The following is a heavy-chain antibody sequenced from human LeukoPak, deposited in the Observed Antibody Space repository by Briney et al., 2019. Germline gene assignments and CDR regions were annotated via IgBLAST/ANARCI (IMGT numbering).Heavy chain of an antibody. CDR1: GFTFSSYG. CDR3: AKGSSLGDY. J-gene: IGHJ4*02. CDR2: ISYDGSNK. V-gene: IGHV3-30*18. Sequence: GRSLRLSCAASGFTFSSYGMHWVRQAPGKGLEWVAVISYDGSNKYYADSVKGRLTISRDNSKNTLYLQMNSLRAEDTAVYYCAKGSSLGDYWGQGTLVTVSS. D-gene: IGHD5/OR15-5a*01.